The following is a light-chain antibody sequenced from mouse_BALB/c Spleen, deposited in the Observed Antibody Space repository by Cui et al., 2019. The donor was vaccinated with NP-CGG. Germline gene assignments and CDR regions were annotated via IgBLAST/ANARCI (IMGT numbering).Light chain of an antibody. J-gene: IGLJ1*01. CDR3: ALWYSNHWV. V-gene: IGLV1*01. Sequence: QAVVTQESALTTSPGEIVTLTCRSSIGAVTTTNYASWVQEKPDHLFTGLIGGTNNRAPGVPARFSGSLIGDKAALTITGAQTEDEAIYFCALWYSNHWVFGGGTKLTVL. CDR1: IGAVTTTNY. CDR2: GTN.